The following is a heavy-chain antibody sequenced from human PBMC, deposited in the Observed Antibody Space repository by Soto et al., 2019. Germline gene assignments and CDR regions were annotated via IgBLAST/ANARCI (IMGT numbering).Heavy chain of an antibody. J-gene: IGHJ4*02. D-gene: IGHD3-16*02. CDR1: GFAFGSYG. V-gene: IGHV3-30*18. CDR2: ISYDGTKK. CDR3: ANGLGELSLFDY. Sequence: QVQLVESGGGVVQPGRSLRLSCAASGFAFGSYGMHWVRQAPGKGLEWVAVISYDGTKKYYADFVKGRSTISRDNLKNTLYLEMTSLRPDDTAFYYCANGLGELSLFDYWGQGTLVTVSS.